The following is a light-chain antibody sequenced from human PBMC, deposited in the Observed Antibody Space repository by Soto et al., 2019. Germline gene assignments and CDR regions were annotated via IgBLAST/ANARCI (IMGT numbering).Light chain of an antibody. Sequence: DIQMTQSPSTLAASIGDRISITCRASQRISRWLAWYQQKPGKAPKVLIYDASSLESGVPSRFSGSGSGTEFTLTISSLQPDDFATYYCQHYSHYPWTFGQGTKVEI. V-gene: IGKV1-5*01. J-gene: IGKJ1*01. CDR3: QHYSHYPWT. CDR2: DAS. CDR1: QRISRW.